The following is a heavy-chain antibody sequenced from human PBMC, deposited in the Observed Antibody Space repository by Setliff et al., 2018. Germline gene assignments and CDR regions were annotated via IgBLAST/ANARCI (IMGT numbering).Heavy chain of an antibody. Sequence: GGSLRLSCAASGFTFSSYWMSWVRQAPGKGLEWVANIKQDGSEKYYVDSVKGRFTISRDNAKNSLYLQMNSLRAEDTAVYYCARKSRNIVVVPAAVIYYYYYYMDVWGKGTTVTVSS. J-gene: IGHJ6*03. D-gene: IGHD2-2*01. CDR3: ARKSRNIVVVPAAVIYYYYYYMDV. CDR2: IKQDGSEK. CDR1: GFTFSSYW. V-gene: IGHV3-7*01.